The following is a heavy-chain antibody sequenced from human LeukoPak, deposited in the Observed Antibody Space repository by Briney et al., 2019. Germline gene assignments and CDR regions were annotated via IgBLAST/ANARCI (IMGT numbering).Heavy chain of an antibody. Sequence: SETLSLTCAVYGGSLSGYYWSWIRQPPGKGLEWIGEINHSGSTNYNTSLKSRVTISGDTSKNQFSLKLSSVTAADTAVYYCAREGVGANGGYFDYWGQGTLVTVSS. CDR3: AREGVGANGGYFDY. CDR1: GGSLSGYY. CDR2: INHSGST. V-gene: IGHV4-34*01. D-gene: IGHD1-26*01. J-gene: IGHJ4*02.